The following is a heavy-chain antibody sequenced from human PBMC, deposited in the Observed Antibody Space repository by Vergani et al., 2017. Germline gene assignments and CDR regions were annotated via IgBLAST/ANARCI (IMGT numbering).Heavy chain of an antibody. J-gene: IGHJ4*02. D-gene: IGHD1-26*01. CDR2: IIPIFGTA. V-gene: IGHV1-69*01. CDR1: GGTFSSYA. Sequence: QVQLVQSGAEVKKPGSSVKVSCKASGGTFSSYAISWVRQAPGQGLEWMGGIIPIFGTANYAQKFQGRVTITAAESTSTAYMELSSLRSEDTAVYDCAREGLGGSYYEPSGDYWGQGTLVTVSS. CDR3: AREGLGGSYYEPSGDY.